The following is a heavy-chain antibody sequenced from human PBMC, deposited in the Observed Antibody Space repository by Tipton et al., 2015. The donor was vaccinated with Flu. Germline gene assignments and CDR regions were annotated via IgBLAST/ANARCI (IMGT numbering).Heavy chain of an antibody. Sequence: SLRLSCVASGFTFRSYEMNWVRQAPGKGLEWVSYISSSGSTIYYADSVKGRFTISRDNAKNSLYLQMNSLRAEDTAVYYCASNPNHYCVRQSYWGQGTLVTVSS. J-gene: IGHJ4*02. CDR2: ISSSGSTI. CDR1: GFTFRSYE. D-gene: IGHD3-10*02. V-gene: IGHV3-48*03. CDR3: ASNPNHYCVRQSY.